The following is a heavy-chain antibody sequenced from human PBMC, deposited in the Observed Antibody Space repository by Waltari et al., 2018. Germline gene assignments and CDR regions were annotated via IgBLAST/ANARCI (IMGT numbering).Heavy chain of an antibody. Sequence: IASGGGSVQPGGSLKLSCAGSGFTFSSNAMNWVRQAPGKGLEWVSYIRGSGSTIYYADSVKGRFTISRDNAKNSLYLQMNSLRAEDTAVYYCARGVSMIRGGRNWFDPWGQGTLVTVSS. D-gene: IGHD3-10*01. J-gene: IGHJ5*02. CDR1: GFTFSSNA. V-gene: IGHV3-48*03. CDR3: ARGVSMIRGGRNWFDP. CDR2: IRGSGSTI.